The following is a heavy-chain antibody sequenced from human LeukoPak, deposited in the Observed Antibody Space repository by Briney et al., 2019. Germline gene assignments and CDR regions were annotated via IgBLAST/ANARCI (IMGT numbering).Heavy chain of an antibody. D-gene: IGHD6-6*01. J-gene: IGHJ4*02. CDR2: ITSDGSST. CDR3: ARVYSSSSSDF. V-gene: IGHV3-74*01. CDR1: GFTFNTYW. Sequence: GGSLRLSCAASGFTFNTYWMQWVRQAPGKGLVWVSRITSDGSSTTYADSVKGRFIISRDNTKNTLYLQMNSLRVEDTAVYYCARVYSSSSSDFWGQGTLVTVSS.